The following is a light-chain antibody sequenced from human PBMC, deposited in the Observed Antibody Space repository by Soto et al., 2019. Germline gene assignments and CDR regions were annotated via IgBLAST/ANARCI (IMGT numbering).Light chain of an antibody. CDR3: QQYGSSPWT. J-gene: IGKJ1*01. CDR1: QSVSNNY. V-gene: IGKV3-20*01. CDR2: AAS. Sequence: EIVLTQSPDTLSLSPGERATLSCRASQSVSNNYLAWYVLKPGQAPKVLIHAASGRTTGIPDRFRGSGSGTDFTLTITRLEPEDFAVYYCQQYGSSPWTFGQGTTVEIK.